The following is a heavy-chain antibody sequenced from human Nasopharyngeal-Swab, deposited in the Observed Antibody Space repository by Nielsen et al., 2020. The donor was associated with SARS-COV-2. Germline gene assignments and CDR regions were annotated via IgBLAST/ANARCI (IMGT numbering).Heavy chain of an antibody. CDR1: GFTFSSYS. CDR3: ARGDGYSSGWYGLAGDY. V-gene: IGHV3-21*04. CDR2: ISSSSSYT. Sequence: GGSLRLSCAASGFTFSSYSMNWVRQAPGKGLEWVSSISSSSSYTYYADSVKGRFTISRDNSKNTLYLQMNSLRAEDTAVYYCARGDGYSSGWYGLAGDYWGQGTLVTVSS. D-gene: IGHD6-19*01. J-gene: IGHJ4*02.